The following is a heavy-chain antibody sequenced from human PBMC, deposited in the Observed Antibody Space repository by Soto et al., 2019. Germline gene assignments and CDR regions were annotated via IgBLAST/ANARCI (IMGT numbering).Heavy chain of an antibody. CDR2: IYSGGST. Sequence: PGGSLRLSCAASGFTVSSNYMSWVRQAPGKGLEWVSVIYSGGSTYYADSVKGRFTISRDNSKNTLYLQMNSLRAEDTAVYYCARDREAAASVWFDPWGQGTLVTVSS. J-gene: IGHJ5*02. V-gene: IGHV3-66*01. D-gene: IGHD6-13*01. CDR1: GFTVSSNY. CDR3: ARDREAAASVWFDP.